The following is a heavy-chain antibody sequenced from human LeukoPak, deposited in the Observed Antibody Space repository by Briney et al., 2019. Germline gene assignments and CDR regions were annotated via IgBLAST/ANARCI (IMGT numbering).Heavy chain of an antibody. CDR3: ARDWFHAIDY. Sequence: PGGSLRLSCAASGFTFSNYAMNWVRQAPGEGLEWVADIKADGSEKYYVDSVKGRFTILRDNAKNSLYLQMNSLRAEDAAVYYCARDWFHAIDYWGQGTLVTVSS. CDR2: IKADGSEK. D-gene: IGHD2/OR15-2a*01. J-gene: IGHJ4*02. CDR1: GFTFSNYA. V-gene: IGHV3-7*01.